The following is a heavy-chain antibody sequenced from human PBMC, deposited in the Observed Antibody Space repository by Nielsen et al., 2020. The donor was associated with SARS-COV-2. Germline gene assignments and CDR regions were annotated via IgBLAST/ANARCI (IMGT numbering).Heavy chain of an antibody. J-gene: IGHJ6*02. V-gene: IGHV4-34*01. Sequence: WLRQPPGKGLEWIGEINHSGSTNYNPSLKSRVTISVDTSKNQFSLKLSSVTAADTAVYYCARHQEGPPGYYDFWSGYFPPRDYYYYYGMDVWGQGTTVTVSS. CDR2: INHSGST. CDR3: ARHQEGPPGYYDFWSGYFPPRDYYYYYGMDV. D-gene: IGHD3-3*01.